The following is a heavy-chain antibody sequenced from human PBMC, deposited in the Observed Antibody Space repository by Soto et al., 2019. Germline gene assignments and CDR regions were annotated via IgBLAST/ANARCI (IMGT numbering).Heavy chain of an antibody. Sequence: SLRLSCAASGFTLADYAMHWVRQAPGKDVEWVSGIRWNSVSIGYADSGKGRFTISRDNAKNSLYLQMISLRAEDMALYYCAKDRDVAYHCWSCLDVWGQGTTVTVSS. CDR3: AKDRDVAYHCWSCLDV. CDR2: IRWNSVSI. D-gene: IGHD3-3*01. J-gene: IGHJ6*02. CDR1: GFTLADYA. V-gene: IGHV3-9*03.